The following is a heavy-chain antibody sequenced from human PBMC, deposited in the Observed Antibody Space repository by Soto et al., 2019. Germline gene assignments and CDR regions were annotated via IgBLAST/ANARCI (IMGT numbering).Heavy chain of an antibody. CDR3: ASLPDWGSGSN. D-gene: IGHD3-10*01. J-gene: IGHJ4*02. V-gene: IGHV4-39*01. CDR2: IYYSGST. Sequence: QLQLQESGPGLVKPSETLSLTCNVSGGSISSSSYYWGWIRQPPGKGLEWIGSIYYSGSTYYNPSLKCRVTISVDTSKNQLYLRLSSVTAADSAIYYCASLPDWGSGSNWGQGTLVTVSS. CDR1: GGSISSSSYY.